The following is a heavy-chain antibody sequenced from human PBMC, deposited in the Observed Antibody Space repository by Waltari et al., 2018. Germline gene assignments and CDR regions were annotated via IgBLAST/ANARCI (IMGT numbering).Heavy chain of an antibody. CDR3: ATQASISSPSF. J-gene: IGHJ4*02. Sequence: QVQLVESGGGVVLPGGALRLSCKASGVIFSRQDMNWVRQAPGMGLWWVSLISFDGGQKFYADTVKGGFTVSRDNSRDTLYLHMESLRSGDTATYFCATQASISSPSFWGRGTLVTVSS. D-gene: IGHD3-16*02. CDR1: GVIFSRQD. V-gene: IGHV3-30*02. CDR2: ISFDGGQK.